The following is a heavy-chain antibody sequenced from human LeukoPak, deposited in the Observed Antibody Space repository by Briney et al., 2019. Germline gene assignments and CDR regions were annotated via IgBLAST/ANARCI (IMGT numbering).Heavy chain of an antibody. CDR3: ARDRGGANDFWSGYYTGYFDY. Sequence: GGSLRLSCAASGFTFSSYSMNWVRQAPGKGLEWVSYISSSSSTIYYADSVKGRFTISRDNAKNSLYLQMNSLRAEDTAVYYCARDRGGANDFWSGYYTGYFDYWGQGTLVTVSS. CDR2: ISSSSSTI. J-gene: IGHJ4*02. D-gene: IGHD3-3*01. CDR1: GFTFSSYS. V-gene: IGHV3-48*01.